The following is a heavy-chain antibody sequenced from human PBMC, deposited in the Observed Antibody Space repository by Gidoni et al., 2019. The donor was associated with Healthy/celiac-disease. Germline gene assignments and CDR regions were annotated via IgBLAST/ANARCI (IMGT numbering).Heavy chain of an antibody. D-gene: IGHD3-3*01. CDR2: IIPIFGTA. Sequence: QVQLVQSGAEVKKPGSSVKVSCKASGGTFSSYAISWVRQAPGQGLEWVGGIIPIFGTANYAQKFQGRVTITADESTSTAYMELSSLRSEDTAVYYCASWREKTAGSYDFWYWGQGTLVTVSS. J-gene: IGHJ4*02. V-gene: IGHV1-69*01. CDR1: GGTFSSYA. CDR3: ASWREKTAGSYDFWY.